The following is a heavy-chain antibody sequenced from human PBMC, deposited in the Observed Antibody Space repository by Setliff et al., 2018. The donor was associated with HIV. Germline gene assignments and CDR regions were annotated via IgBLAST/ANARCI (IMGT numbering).Heavy chain of an antibody. J-gene: IGHJ4*02. CDR3: AVVGPAIAGHSYGGPYFFDY. D-gene: IGHD5-18*01. Sequence: GASVKVSCKPSGYTLTDYYIHWVRQGPGQGLEWMGRINPKSGGTNYAQRFQGRVTMTRDTSINTAYMELARLRSDDTAVYYCAVVGPAIAGHSYGGPYFFDYWGQGTLVTVSS. CDR2: INPKSGGT. V-gene: IGHV1-2*06. CDR1: GYTLTDYY.